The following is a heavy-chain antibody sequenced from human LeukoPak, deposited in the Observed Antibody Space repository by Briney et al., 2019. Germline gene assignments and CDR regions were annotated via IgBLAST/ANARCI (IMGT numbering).Heavy chain of an antibody. CDR2: IRNSGGST. CDR3: AKDKEADTAMVFDY. J-gene: IGHJ4*02. CDR1: GFTVSGNY. D-gene: IGHD5-18*01. V-gene: IGHV3-23*01. Sequence: GGSLRLSCAASGFTVSGNYMSWVRQAPGKGLEWVSAIRNSGGSTYYADSVKGRFTISRDNSKNTLYLQMNSLRAEDTAVYYCAKDKEADTAMVFDYWGQGTLVTVSS.